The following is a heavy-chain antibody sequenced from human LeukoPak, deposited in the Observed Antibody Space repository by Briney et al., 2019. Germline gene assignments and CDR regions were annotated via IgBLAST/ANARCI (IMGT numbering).Heavy chain of an antibody. CDR1: VGFTTYDY. J-gene: IGHJ4*02. CDR2: IHTTGST. CDR3: ARGGGDRHFDS. Sequence: SETLSLTCSVSVGFTTYDYWNWIRQPAGKAPEWIGRIHTTGSTNYNPSLKSRLTMTLDKSKKQFSLKVTSMTAADTALYYCARGGGDRHFDSWGQGILVTVSS. D-gene: IGHD2-21*01. V-gene: IGHV4-4*07.